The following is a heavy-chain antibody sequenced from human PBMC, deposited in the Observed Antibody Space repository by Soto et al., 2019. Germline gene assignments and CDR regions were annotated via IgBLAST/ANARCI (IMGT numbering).Heavy chain of an antibody. J-gene: IGHJ6*02. V-gene: IGHV1-18*04. Sequence: QVQLVQSGAEVKKPGASLKVSCQASGYSFSDYGIAWVRQAPGQGLAWVGWISTYNGNTNNAQKSQGRVTMTTDTSANTAYMELRSLRSDDTAMYYCARYGYSSGWYLGTGMDVWGQGTPVTVSS. CDR3: ARYGYSSGWYLGTGMDV. CDR2: ISTYNGNT. CDR1: GYSFSDYG. D-gene: IGHD6-19*01.